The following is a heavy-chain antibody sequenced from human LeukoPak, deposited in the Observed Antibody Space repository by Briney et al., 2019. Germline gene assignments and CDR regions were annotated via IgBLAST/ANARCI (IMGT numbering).Heavy chain of an antibody. D-gene: IGHD5-12*01. V-gene: IGHV3-23*01. J-gene: IGHJ4*02. CDR3: AKRAPYMVATDY. Sequence: PGGSWGFSVQASGFPFSSYAIGWVGQAPGKGLEWVPAIRGSGGSTSYADSVKGRFTISRDNSKNMLYLQMNSLRAEDTAVYYCAKRAPYMVATDYWGQGTLVTVSS. CDR2: IRGSGGST. CDR1: GFPFSSYA.